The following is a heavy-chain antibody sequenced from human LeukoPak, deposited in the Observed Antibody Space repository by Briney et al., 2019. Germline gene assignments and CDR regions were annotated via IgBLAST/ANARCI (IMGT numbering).Heavy chain of an antibody. CDR2: IYPGDSDT. V-gene: IGHV5-51*01. CDR3: ARQVMDGYYYDSSGYQTDAFDI. Sequence: GESLKISCKGSGYSFTSSWIGWVRQMPGKGLEWMGIIYPGDSDTRYSPSFQGQVTISADTSIRTAYLQWSSLKASDTAMYYCARQVMDGYYYDSSGYQTDAFDIWGEGTMVTVS. J-gene: IGHJ3*02. CDR1: GYSFTSSW. D-gene: IGHD3-22*01.